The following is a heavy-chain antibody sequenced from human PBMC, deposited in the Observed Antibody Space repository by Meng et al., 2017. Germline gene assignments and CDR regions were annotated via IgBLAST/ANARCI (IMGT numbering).Heavy chain of an antibody. J-gene: IGHJ4*02. V-gene: IGHV2-5*02. CDR3: AHSYGSNFDY. CDR2: IYWDDDK. CDR1: GFPLSTVGGG. Sequence: LNVFAPPLVKPTQTLTLTCSFSGFPLSTVGGGVGWIRQPPGKALEWLALIYWDDDKRYSPSLKSRLTITKDTSKNQVVLTMTNMDPVDTATYYCAHSYGSNFDYWGQGTLVTVSS. D-gene: IGHD3-10*01.